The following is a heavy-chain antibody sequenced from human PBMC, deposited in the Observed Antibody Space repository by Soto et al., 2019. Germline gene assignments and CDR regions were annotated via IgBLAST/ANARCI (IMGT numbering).Heavy chain of an antibody. Sequence: QVQLVESGGDLVKPGGSLRLSCAASGYTFSEYYMSWIRQAPGKGLEWMSYIDTSGTKIYYADSVKGRFTITRDNAKNSLYLEMNSLRDEDTAVYYCASHYDMWSGYLSPVDYWGQGTLVTVSS. CDR3: ASHYDMWSGYLSPVDY. CDR1: GYTFSEYY. D-gene: IGHD3-3*01. J-gene: IGHJ4*02. CDR2: IDTSGTKI. V-gene: IGHV3-11*01.